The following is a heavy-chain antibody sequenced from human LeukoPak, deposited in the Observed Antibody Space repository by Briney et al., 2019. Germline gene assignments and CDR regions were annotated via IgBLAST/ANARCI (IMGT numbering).Heavy chain of an antibody. CDR2: INSDGSST. D-gene: IGHD3-22*01. CDR3: AMGPYYYDSSGYYY. J-gene: IGHJ4*02. CDR1: GGSFSGYY. V-gene: IGHV3-74*01. Sequence: PSETLSLTCAVYGGSFSGYYWSWIRQPPGKGLVWVSRINSDGSSTSYADSVKGRFTISRDNAKNTLYLQMNSLRAEDTAVYYCAMGPYYYDSSGYYYWGQGTLVTVSS.